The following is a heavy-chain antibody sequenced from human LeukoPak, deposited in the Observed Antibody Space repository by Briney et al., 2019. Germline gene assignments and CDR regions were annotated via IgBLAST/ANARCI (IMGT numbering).Heavy chain of an antibody. D-gene: IGHD6-13*01. CDR3: VKDGGRDTAAAYY. CDR1: GFSFDDYA. J-gene: IGHJ4*02. CDR2: ITWNSGSI. V-gene: IGHV3-9*01. Sequence: GGSLRLSCAASGFSFDDYAMHWVRQAPGKGLEWVSGITWNSGSIGYADSVEGRFTISRDNAKNSLYLQMNSPRAEDTALYYCVKDGGRDTAAAYYWGQGTLVSVSS.